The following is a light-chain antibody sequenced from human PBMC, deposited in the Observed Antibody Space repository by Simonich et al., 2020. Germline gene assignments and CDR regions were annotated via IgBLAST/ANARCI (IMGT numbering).Light chain of an antibody. CDR3: QQYNSYSPSYT. V-gene: IGKV1-5*03. CDR1: QSISSW. CDR2: KAS. J-gene: IGKJ3*01. Sequence: DIQMTQSPSTLSASVGDRVTITCRASQSISSWLAWYQQKPGEAPKLLIYKASSLESGVPSRFSGSGSGTEFTLTISSLQPDDFATYYCQQYNSYSPSYTFGPGTKVDIK.